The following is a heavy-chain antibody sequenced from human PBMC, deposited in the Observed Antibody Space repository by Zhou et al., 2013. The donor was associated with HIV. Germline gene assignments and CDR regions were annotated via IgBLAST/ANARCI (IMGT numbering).Heavy chain of an antibody. CDR3: AKDFKWQTTAVAGNAMDC. D-gene: IGHD6-19*01. J-gene: IGHJ4*02. V-gene: IGHV3-48*03. CDR1: GFTFSSYE. Sequence: EVQLVESGGGLVQPGGSLRLSCAASGFTFSSYEMNWVRQAPGKGLEWVSYISTHGSTIYYADSVKGRFTISRDNAKNSLYLQMKSLRAEDTAMYHCAKDFKWQTTAVAGNAMDCWGQGTLVTVSS. CDR2: ISTHGSTI.